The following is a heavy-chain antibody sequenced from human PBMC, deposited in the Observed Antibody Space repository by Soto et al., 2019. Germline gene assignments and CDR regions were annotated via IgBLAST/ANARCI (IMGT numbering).Heavy chain of an antibody. D-gene: IGHD5-12*01. CDR2: ISGIGHST. Sequence: EVQLLESGGGLVQPGMSLRLSCAASGFTFSSYAMSWVRQAPGKGLEWVSAISGIGHSTYYADSVKGRFTISRDNSKNTLYLQMNSLRAEDTAVYYCAKRIMATIGYFDSWGQGTLVTVSS. J-gene: IGHJ4*02. CDR1: GFTFSSYA. V-gene: IGHV3-23*01. CDR3: AKRIMATIGYFDS.